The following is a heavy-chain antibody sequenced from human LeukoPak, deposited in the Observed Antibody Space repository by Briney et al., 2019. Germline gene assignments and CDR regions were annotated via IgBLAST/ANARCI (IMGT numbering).Heavy chain of an antibody. CDR1: GFTFSNYW. Sequence: GGSLRLSCAASGFTFSNYWMSWVRQAPGKGLEWVSAISGSGGSTYYADSVKGRFTISRDNSKNTLYLQMNSLRAEDTAVYYCAKGVDTAIWFYFDYWGQGTLVTVSS. CDR3: AKGVDTAIWFYFDY. J-gene: IGHJ4*02. D-gene: IGHD5-18*01. V-gene: IGHV3-23*01. CDR2: ISGSGGST.